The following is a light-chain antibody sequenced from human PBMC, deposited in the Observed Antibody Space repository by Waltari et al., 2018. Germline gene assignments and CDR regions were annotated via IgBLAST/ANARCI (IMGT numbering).Light chain of an antibody. J-gene: IGKJ5*01. CDR1: QSISTN. V-gene: IGKV3-11*01. Sequence: ELVLTQSPAPLSLSPGERATLSCRASQSISTNLGWYAQKPGQAPRLLIYDASNRATGIPARFSGSGAGTDFTLTITRLEPEDFAVYYCQQRSNWPFTFGQGTRLEIE. CDR2: DAS. CDR3: QQRSNWPFT.